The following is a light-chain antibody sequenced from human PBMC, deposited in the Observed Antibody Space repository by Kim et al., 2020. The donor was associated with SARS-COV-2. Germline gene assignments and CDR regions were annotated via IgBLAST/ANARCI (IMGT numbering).Light chain of an antibody. CDR3: QSYDSSLSAL. CDR2: GNS. Sequence: GQRVTIPCTGSSSNIGAGYDVHWYQQLPGTAPKLLIYGNSNRPSGVPDRFSGSKSGTSASLAITGLQAEDEADYYCQSYDSSLSALFGGGTKLTVL. J-gene: IGLJ2*01. V-gene: IGLV1-40*01. CDR1: SSNIGAGYD.